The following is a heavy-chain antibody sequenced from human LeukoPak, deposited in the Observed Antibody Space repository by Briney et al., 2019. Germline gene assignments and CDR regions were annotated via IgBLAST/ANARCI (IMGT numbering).Heavy chain of an antibody. D-gene: IGHD1-14*01. CDR1: GYTFTSYG. J-gene: IGHJ3*02. V-gene: IGHV1-18*01. Sequence: ASVKVSCKASGYTFTSYGISWVRQAPGQALEWMGWISAYNGNTNYAQKLQSKVTMTTDTYTSTAYMELRSLRTDDTAVYYGARPWYPHNPDAFDIWGQGTMVTVSS. CDR3: ARPWYPHNPDAFDI. CDR2: ISAYNGNT.